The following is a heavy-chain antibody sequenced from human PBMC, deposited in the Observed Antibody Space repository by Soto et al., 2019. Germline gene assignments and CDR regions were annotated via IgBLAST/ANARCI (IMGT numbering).Heavy chain of an antibody. Sequence: QVQLVESGGGVVQPGRSLRLSCAASGFTFSSYGMHWVRQAPGKGLEWVAVISYDGSNKYYADSVKGRFTISRDNSKNTLYLQMSSLRAEDTAVYYWAKDTRFGEAGWDYWGQGTLVTVSS. D-gene: IGHD3-10*01. CDR3: AKDTRFGEAGWDY. J-gene: IGHJ4*02. V-gene: IGHV3-30*18. CDR2: ISYDGSNK. CDR1: GFTFSSYG.